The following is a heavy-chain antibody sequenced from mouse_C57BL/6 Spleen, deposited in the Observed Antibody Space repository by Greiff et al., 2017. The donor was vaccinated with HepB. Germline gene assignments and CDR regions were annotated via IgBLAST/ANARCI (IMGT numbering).Heavy chain of an antibody. J-gene: IGHJ2*01. CDR2: IYPGSGST. V-gene: IGHV1-55*01. CDR3: ARGDEPLVYFDY. Sequence: QVQLQQPGAELVKPGASVKMSCKASGYTFTSYWITWVKQRPGQGLEWIGDIYPGSGSTNYNEKFKSKATLTVDTSSSTAYMQLSSLTSEDSAVYYCARGDEPLVYFDYWGQGTTLTVSS. CDR1: GYTFTSYW.